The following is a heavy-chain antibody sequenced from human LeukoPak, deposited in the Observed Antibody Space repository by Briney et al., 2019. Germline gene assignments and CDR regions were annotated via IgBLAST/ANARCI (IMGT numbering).Heavy chain of an antibody. Sequence: GGSLRLSCAASGFTFDDYGMSWFSQAPGKGLEWVSGVNWNGDNTDYVDSVKGRFTISRDNAKNSLYLQMNSLRAEDTALYYCARGFDGNFDYWGQGTLVTVSP. J-gene: IGHJ4*02. CDR1: GFTFDDYG. CDR2: VNWNGDNT. CDR3: ARGFDGNFDY. D-gene: IGHD3-9*01. V-gene: IGHV3-20*04.